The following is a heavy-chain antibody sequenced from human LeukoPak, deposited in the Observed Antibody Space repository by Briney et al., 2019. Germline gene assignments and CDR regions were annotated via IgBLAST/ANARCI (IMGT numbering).Heavy chain of an antibody. Sequence: GGSLRLSCAASGFTFSSYGMHWVRQAPGKGLEWVAFIRYDGSNKYYADYVKGRFTISRDNSKNTLYMQMNSLRAEDTAVYYCATDESSSRYNWFDPWGQGTLVTVSS. D-gene: IGHD6-13*01. CDR1: GFTFSSYG. CDR3: ATDESSSRYNWFDP. J-gene: IGHJ5*02. V-gene: IGHV3-30*02. CDR2: IRYDGSNK.